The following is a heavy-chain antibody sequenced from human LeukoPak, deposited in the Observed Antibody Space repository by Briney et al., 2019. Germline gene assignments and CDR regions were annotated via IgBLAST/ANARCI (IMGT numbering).Heavy chain of an antibody. V-gene: IGHV3-69-1*01. D-gene: IGHD2-8*01. CDR1: GFTFSDHY. Sequence: PGGSLRLSCAASGFTFSDHYMDWVRQAPGKGLEWVSAISGSGGSTYYADSVKGRFTISRDNAKNSLYLQMNSLRAEDTAVYYCARSQPKPDIVPSAGGLDYWGQGTLVTVSS. J-gene: IGHJ4*02. CDR2: ISGSGGST. CDR3: ARSQPKPDIVPSAGGLDY.